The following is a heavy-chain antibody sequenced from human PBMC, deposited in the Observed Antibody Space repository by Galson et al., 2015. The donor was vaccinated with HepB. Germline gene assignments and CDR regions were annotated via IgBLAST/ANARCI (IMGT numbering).Heavy chain of an antibody. V-gene: IGHV1-46*01. CDR3: ARGDRRYQLMWGNFDY. CDR1: GYTFTGYY. CDR2: INSSGGST. D-gene: IGHD2-2*01. J-gene: IGHJ4*02. Sequence: SVKVSCKASGYTFTGYYMHWVRQAPGQGLEWMGIINSSGGSTSYAQKFQGRVTMTRDTSTSTVYMELSSLRSEDTAVYYCARGDRRYQLMWGNFDYWGQGTLVTVSS.